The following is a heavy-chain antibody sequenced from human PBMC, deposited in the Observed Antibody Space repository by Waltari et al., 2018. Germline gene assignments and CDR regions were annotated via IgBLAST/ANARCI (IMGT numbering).Heavy chain of an antibody. CDR1: GYTSTGNY. CDR3: ARAWFNSGFDY. J-gene: IGHJ4*02. Sequence: QVQLVQSGAEVKRPGASVKVPCKASGYTSTGNYIHWVRQAPGQGLEWMGWIHPNSGATDYAQKFQGRVTMTLDTSITTVYMELGWLGSEDTAIYYCARAWFNSGFDYWGQGSLVAVSS. CDR2: IHPNSGAT. V-gene: IGHV1-2*02. D-gene: IGHD1-26*01.